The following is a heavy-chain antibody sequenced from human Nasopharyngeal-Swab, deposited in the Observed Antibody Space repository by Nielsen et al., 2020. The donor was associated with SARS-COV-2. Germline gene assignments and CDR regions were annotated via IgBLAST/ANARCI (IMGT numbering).Heavy chain of an antibody. V-gene: IGHV3-21*01. CDR3: ARGVEVGVPYYYYGMDV. J-gene: IGHJ6*02. D-gene: IGHD3-3*01. Sequence: GESLKISCAATGFTFSSYSMNWVRQASGKGLEWVSSISSSSSYIYYADSVKGRFTISRDNAKNSLYLQMNSLRAEDTAVYYCARGVEVGVPYYYYGMDVWGQGTTVTVSS. CDR2: ISSSSSYI. CDR1: GFTFSSYS.